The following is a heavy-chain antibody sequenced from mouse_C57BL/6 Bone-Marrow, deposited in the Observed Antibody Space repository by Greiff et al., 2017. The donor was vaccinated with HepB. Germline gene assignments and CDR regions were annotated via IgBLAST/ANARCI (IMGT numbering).Heavy chain of an antibody. D-gene: IGHD5-1*01. V-gene: IGHV1-26*01. CDR3: ARDRYLSY. J-gene: IGHJ2*01. CDR2: INPNNGGT. Sequence: EVQLQQSGPELVKPGASVKISCKASGYTFTDYYMNWVKQSHGKSLEWIGDINPNNGGTSYNQKFKGKATLTVDKSSSTAYMELRSLTSEDSAVYYCARDRYLSYWGQGTTLTVSS. CDR1: GYTFTDYY.